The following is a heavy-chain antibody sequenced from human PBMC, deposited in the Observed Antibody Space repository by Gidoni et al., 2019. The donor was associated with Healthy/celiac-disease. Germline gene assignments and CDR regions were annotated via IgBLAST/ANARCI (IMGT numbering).Heavy chain of an antibody. Sequence: QLQLQESGPGLVKPSETLSLTCTVSGGSIRSSSYYWGWIRQPPGKGLEWIGSIYYSGSTYYNPSLKSRVTISVDTSKNQFSLKLSSVTAADTAVYYCATTDTAMVEGDAFDIWGQGTMVTVSS. CDR3: ATTDTAMVEGDAFDI. CDR1: GGSIRSSSYY. V-gene: IGHV4-39*01. J-gene: IGHJ3*02. CDR2: IYYSGST. D-gene: IGHD5-18*01.